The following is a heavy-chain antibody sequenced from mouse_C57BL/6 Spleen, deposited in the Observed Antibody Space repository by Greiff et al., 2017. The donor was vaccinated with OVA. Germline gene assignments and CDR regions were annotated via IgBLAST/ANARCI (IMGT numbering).Heavy chain of an antibody. CDR2: IYWDDDK. V-gene: IGHV8-12*01. CDR1: GFSLSTSGMG. Sequence: QVTLKESGPGILQSSQTLSLTCSFSGFSLSTSGMGVSWIRQPSGKGLEWLALIYWDDDKRYNPSLKRRLTISKDTSRNQVFVKFTSVDTADTATYYCARGGYDKGHWYFDVWGTGTTVTVSS. CDR3: ARGGYDKGHWYFDV. D-gene: IGHD2-2*01. J-gene: IGHJ1*03.